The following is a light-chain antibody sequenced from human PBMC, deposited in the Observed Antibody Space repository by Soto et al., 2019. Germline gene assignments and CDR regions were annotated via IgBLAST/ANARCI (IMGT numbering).Light chain of an antibody. J-gene: IGKJ1*01. CDR2: KAF. Sequence: DIQMTQSPSTLSASVGDRVTITCRASQSISAWLAWYQQKPGKAPKLLIYKAFSLESGVPSRFSGSGSETEFTLTISSLQPDDFATYYCQQYNSDSRTFGQGTKVEIK. CDR3: QQYNSDSRT. V-gene: IGKV1-5*03. CDR1: QSISAW.